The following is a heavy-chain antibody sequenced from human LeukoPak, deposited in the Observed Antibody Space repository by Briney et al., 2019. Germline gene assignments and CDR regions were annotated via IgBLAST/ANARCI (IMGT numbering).Heavy chain of an antibody. CDR3: ARGDEIIAAAGGTRFDP. D-gene: IGHD6-13*01. V-gene: IGHV4-61*02. CDR2: IYTSGST. Sequence: SQTLSLTCTVSGGSISSGSYYWSWIRQPAGKGLEWIGRIYTSGSTNYNPSVKGRVTISVDTSKNQFSLKLSSVTAADTAVYYCARGDEIIAAAGGTRFDPWGQGTLVTVSS. J-gene: IGHJ5*02. CDR1: GGSISSGSYY.